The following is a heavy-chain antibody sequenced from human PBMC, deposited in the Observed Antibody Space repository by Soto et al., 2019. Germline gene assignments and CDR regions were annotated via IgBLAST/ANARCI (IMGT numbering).Heavy chain of an antibody. CDR3: ARVALDRGRAPRQFLDL. CDR1: RGCLNRGDIS. CDR2: IYYSGST. J-gene: IGHJ5*02. V-gene: IGHV4-31*03. Sequence: TVSLTSTVSRGCLNRGDISYTWFCQNPGKGLEWIGYIYYSGSTYYNPSLKSRVTISVDTSKNQFSLKLSSVTAADTAVYYCARVALDRGRAPRQFLDLSGQGTSDPVSS. D-gene: IGHD3-9*01.